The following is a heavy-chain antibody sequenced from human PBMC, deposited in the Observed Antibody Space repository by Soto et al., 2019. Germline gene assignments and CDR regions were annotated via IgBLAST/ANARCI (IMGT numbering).Heavy chain of an antibody. D-gene: IGHD3-3*01. CDR1: GYTFTSYG. CDR3: ARDRRRRLVYDFWSGSPYYGMDV. CDR2: ISAYNGNT. Sequence: ASVKGSWKASGYTFTSYGISWVRKAPGQGLERMEWISAYNGNTNYAQKLQGRVTMTTDTSTSTAYMELRSLRSDDTAVYYCARDRRRRLVYDFWSGSPYYGMDVWGQGTTVTVSS. J-gene: IGHJ6*02. V-gene: IGHV1-18*01.